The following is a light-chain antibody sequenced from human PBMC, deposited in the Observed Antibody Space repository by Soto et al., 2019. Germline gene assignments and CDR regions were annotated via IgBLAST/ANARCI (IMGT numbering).Light chain of an antibody. CDR1: QSIRAW. CDR3: QQYDKYPGT. V-gene: IGKV1-5*03. J-gene: IGKJ1*01. CDR2: EAS. Sequence: DIQMTQSPSTLSASVGDRVTITCRASQSIRAWLAWYQQKPGKAPKFLIYEASSLERGVPSRFSGSGSGTEFTLTISSLQAYDFATYYCQQYDKYPGTFGQGTKVEV.